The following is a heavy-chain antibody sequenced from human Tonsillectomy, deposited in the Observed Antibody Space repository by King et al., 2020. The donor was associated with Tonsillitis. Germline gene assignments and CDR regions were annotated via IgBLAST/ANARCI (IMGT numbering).Heavy chain of an antibody. J-gene: IGHJ2*01. CDR3: ARAPATTFSWYFDL. CDR2: ISYDGSNK. V-gene: IGHV3-30*01. D-gene: IGHD5-12*01. Sequence: QVQLVESGGGVVQAGRSLRLSCAASGFTFSTYAMHWVRQAPGKGLEWVAVISYDGSNKYYADSVKGRFTIYRDNSKNTLYLQMNSLRAEDTAVYWCARAPATTFSWYFDLWGRGTLVTVSS. CDR1: GFTFSTYA.